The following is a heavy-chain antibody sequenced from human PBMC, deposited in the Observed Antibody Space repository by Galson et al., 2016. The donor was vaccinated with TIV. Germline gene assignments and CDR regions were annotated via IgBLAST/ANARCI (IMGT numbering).Heavy chain of an antibody. CDR2: TYYRSTWYN. CDR1: GDSVSSTSAA. Sequence: CAISGDSVSSTSAAWHWIRQSPSRGLEWLGRTYYRSTWYNDYAAYLKRRITINPDTSKNQFSLQLTCVTPQDAAVYYCARGAPSVFGVIMTLDYWGQGTLVTVSS. CDR3: ARGAPSVFGVIMTLDY. V-gene: IGHV6-1*01. J-gene: IGHJ4*02. D-gene: IGHD3-3*01.